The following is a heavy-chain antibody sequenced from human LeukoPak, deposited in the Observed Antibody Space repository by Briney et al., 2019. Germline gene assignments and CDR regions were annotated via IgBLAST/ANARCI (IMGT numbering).Heavy chain of an antibody. V-gene: IGHV4-34*01. CDR3: ARGVRFFPRPDAFDI. CDR1: GGSFSGYY. CDR2: INHSGST. Sequence: SETLSLTCAVYGGSFSGYYWSWIRQPPGKGLEWIGEINHSGSTNYNPSLKSRVTISVDTSKNQFSLKLSSVTAADTAVYYCARGVRFFPRPDAFDIWGQGTMVTVSS. D-gene: IGHD3-3*01. J-gene: IGHJ3*02.